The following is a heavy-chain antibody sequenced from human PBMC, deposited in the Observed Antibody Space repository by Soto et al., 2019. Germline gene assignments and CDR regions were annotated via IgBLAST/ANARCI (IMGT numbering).Heavy chain of an antibody. CDR2: ISAYNGNT. Sequence: ASVKVSRKASGYTFTSYGISWVRQAPGQGLEWMGWISAYNGNTNYAQKLQGRVTMTTDTSTSTAYMELRSLRSDDTAVYYCGRDGGTVTTVYFQHWGQGTLVTVSS. CDR3: GRDGGTVTTVYFQH. J-gene: IGHJ1*01. V-gene: IGHV1-18*01. CDR1: GYTFTSYG. D-gene: IGHD4-17*01.